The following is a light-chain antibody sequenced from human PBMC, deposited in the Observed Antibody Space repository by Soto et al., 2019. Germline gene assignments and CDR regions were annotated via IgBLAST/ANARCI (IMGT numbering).Light chain of an antibody. J-gene: IGKJ1*01. Sequence: EIVLTQSPGTLSLSPGERATLSCRASQSVSNNYLAWYQHKPGQAPRLLIYGASNRATGIPDRFSGSGSGTDFTLTISRLEPEDFAVYYCQQYGSSVTFGQGTKVEIK. CDR1: QSVSNNY. CDR3: QQYGSSVT. V-gene: IGKV3-20*01. CDR2: GAS.